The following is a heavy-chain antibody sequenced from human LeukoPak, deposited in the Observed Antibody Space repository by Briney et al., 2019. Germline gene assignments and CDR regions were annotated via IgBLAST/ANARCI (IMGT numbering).Heavy chain of an antibody. CDR2: IRYDGSNK. Sequence: PGGSLRLSCAASGFTFSSYGMHWVRQAPDKGLEWVAFIRYDGSNKYYADSVKGRFTISRDNSKNTLYLQMNSLRAEDTAVYYCAKDGDFWSGYYIDYWGQGTLVTVSS. J-gene: IGHJ4*02. V-gene: IGHV3-30*02. CDR3: AKDGDFWSGYYIDY. CDR1: GFTFSSYG. D-gene: IGHD3-3*01.